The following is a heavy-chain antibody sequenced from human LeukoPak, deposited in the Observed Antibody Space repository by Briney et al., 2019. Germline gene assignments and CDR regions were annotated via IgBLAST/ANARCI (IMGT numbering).Heavy chain of an antibody. V-gene: IGHV3-11*04. CDR1: GFTFSDYY. CDR2: ISGSSNTI. J-gene: IGHJ4*02. Sequence: GGSLRLSCTASGFTFSDYYLSWIRQAPGRGLEWVSYISGSSNTIYVANSLKGRFTISRDNAKNSLYLQMNILRAEDTAVYYCTRGGGHGSSWYVGNFDHWGQGALVTVSS. D-gene: IGHD6-13*01. CDR3: TRGGGHGSSWYVGNFDH.